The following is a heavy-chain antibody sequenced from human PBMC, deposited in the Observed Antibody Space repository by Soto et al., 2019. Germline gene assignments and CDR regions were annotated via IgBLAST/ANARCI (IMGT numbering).Heavy chain of an antibody. CDR2: IYYSGST. CDR1: GGSISSSSYY. J-gene: IGHJ5*02. V-gene: IGHV4-39*01. D-gene: IGHD4-4*01. CDR3: ARVATVTTSNWFDP. Sequence: SETLSLTCTVSGGSISSSSYYWGWIRQPPGKGLEWIGSIYYSGSTYYNPSLKSRVTISVDTSKNQFSLKLSPVTAADTAVYYCARVATVTTSNWFDPWGQGTLVTVYS.